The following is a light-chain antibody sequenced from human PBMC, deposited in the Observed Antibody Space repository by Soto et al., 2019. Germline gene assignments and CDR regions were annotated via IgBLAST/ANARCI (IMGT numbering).Light chain of an antibody. Sequence: EIVLTQSPGTLSLSPGERATLSCRASQSVRSNYLAWYQQKPGQAPRLLIYNSSTRATGIPDRFSGSGSGTDFTLNSSRLAPEDFALYYCQQYRDLPQTFGQGTQVEIK. CDR3: QQYRDLPQT. J-gene: IGKJ1*01. CDR1: QSVRSNY. V-gene: IGKV3-20*01. CDR2: NSS.